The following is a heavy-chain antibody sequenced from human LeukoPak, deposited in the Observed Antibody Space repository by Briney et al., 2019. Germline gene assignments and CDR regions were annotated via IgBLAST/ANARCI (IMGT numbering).Heavy chain of an antibody. D-gene: IGHD2-15*01. Sequence: SETLSLTCAVSGGSISSSNWWSWVRQPPGKGLEWIGEIYHSGSTNYNPSLKSRVTISVDKSKNQFSLKLSSVTAADTAVYYCARGRKGLQWYAFDIWGQGTMVTVSS. CDR3: ARGRKGLQWYAFDI. CDR2: IYHSGST. CDR1: GGSISSSNW. V-gene: IGHV4-4*02. J-gene: IGHJ3*02.